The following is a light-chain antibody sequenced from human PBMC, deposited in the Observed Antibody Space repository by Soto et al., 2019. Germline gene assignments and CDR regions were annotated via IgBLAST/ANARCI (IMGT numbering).Light chain of an antibody. Sequence: QSALTQPASVSGSLGQSITISCTGTSSDVGYYDYVSWYQQHPCKAPKLMIYEVTNRPSGISNRFSGSKSGNTASLTISGLQAEDEADYYCLSYTTSSTYVFGAGTKLTVL. CDR2: EVT. J-gene: IGLJ1*01. V-gene: IGLV2-14*01. CDR3: LSYTTSSTYV. CDR1: SSDVGYYDY.